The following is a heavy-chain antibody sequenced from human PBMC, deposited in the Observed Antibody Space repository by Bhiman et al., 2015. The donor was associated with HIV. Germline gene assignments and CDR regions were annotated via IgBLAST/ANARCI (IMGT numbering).Heavy chain of an antibody. J-gene: IGHJ3*02. D-gene: IGHD1-26*01. CDR3: ARASGSYSLGHAFDI. V-gene: IGHV3-48*03. Sequence: EVQLVESGGGLVQPGGSLRLSCAASGFTFSSYEMNWVRQAPGKGLEWVSYISVGGNAIYYADSVKGRFTISRDNAKNSLYLQMNSLRAEDTAVYYCARASGSYSLGHAFDIWGQGTMVTVSS. CDR1: GFTFSSYE. CDR2: ISVGGNAI.